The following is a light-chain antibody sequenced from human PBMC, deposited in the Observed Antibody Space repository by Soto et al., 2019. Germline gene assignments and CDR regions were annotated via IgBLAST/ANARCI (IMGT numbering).Light chain of an antibody. J-gene: IGKJ3*01. CDR3: QQSYSTPEA. CDR2: AVS. V-gene: IGKV1-39*01. Sequence: DIQMTQSPSSLSASVGDRVTITCRASQSISSDLNWYQQKPGKAPKPLIYAVSSLQSGVPSRFSGSGSRTHFTLSISSLQPEDFAPYYCQQSYSTPEAFGPGKKVDIK. CDR1: QSISSD.